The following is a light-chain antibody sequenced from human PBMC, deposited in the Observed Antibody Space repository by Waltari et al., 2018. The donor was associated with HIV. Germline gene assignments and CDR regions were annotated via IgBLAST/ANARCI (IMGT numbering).Light chain of an antibody. CDR2: STY. Sequence: QSVLTQPPSASGAPGQRVTISCSGSSSNIGSNTVSWYQQVPGTAPKFLIYSTYQRPSGVPERVSGAKSGTSASLAISGLQSEDEADYYCAAWDGNGHWVFGGGTKLTVL. CDR3: AAWDGNGHWV. V-gene: IGLV1-44*01. CDR1: SSNIGSNT. J-gene: IGLJ3*02.